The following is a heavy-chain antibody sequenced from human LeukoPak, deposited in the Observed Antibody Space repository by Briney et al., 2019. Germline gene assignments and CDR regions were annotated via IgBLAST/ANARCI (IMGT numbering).Heavy chain of an antibody. CDR3: ARHQRYWYGSGTYKSNWFDP. J-gene: IGHJ5*02. CDR2: LPYSGSS. Sequence: SETLPLTCTVSGGSITSSSYYWGWIRQPPGKGLEWIGSLPYSGSSYYNPSLKSRVTMSVDTSNNQFSLNLTSVTAADTAVYYCARHQRYWYGSGTYKSNWFDPWGQGTLVTVSS. V-gene: IGHV4-39*01. D-gene: IGHD3-10*01. CDR1: GGSITSSSYY.